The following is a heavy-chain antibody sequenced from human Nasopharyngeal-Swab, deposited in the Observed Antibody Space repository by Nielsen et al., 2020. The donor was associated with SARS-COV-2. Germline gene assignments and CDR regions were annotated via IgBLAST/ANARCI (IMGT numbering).Heavy chain of an antibody. D-gene: IGHD3-16*02. CDR1: GFTFSNYA. V-gene: IGHV3-30*03. CDR3: ARGRGYVWGSYRYPPADY. J-gene: IGHJ4*02. Sequence: GESLKISCAASGFTFSNYAMSWVRQAPGKGLEWVAVISYDGSNKYYADSVKGRFTISRDNSKNTLYLQMNSLRAEDTAVYYCARGRGYVWGSYRYPPADYWGQGTLVTVSS. CDR2: ISYDGSNK.